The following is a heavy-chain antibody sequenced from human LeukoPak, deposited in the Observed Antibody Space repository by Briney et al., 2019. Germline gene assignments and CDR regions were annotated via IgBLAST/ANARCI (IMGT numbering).Heavy chain of an antibody. J-gene: IGHJ4*02. V-gene: IGHV1-18*01. Sequence: VASVKVSCKASGYTFTSYGISWVRQAPGQGLEWMGWISAYNGNTNYAQKLQGRVTMTTDTSTSTAYMELRSLRSDDTAVYYCARDSRYYYDPDFDYWGQGTLVTVSS. D-gene: IGHD3-22*01. CDR2: ISAYNGNT. CDR1: GYTFTSYG. CDR3: ARDSRYYYDPDFDY.